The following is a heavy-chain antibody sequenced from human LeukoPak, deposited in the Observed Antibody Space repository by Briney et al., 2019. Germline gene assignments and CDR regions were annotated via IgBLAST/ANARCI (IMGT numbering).Heavy chain of an antibody. CDR3: ASTNDSSGYYYDYYFDY. V-gene: IGHV1-18*01. CDR2: ISAYNGNT. D-gene: IGHD3-22*01. Sequence: ASVKVSCKTSGYTSISYGISWVRQAPGQGLEWMGWISAYNGNTNYAQKLQGRVTMTTDTSTSTAYMELRSLRSDDTAVYYCASTNDSSGYYYDYYFDYWGQGTLVTVSS. CDR1: GYTSISYG. J-gene: IGHJ4*02.